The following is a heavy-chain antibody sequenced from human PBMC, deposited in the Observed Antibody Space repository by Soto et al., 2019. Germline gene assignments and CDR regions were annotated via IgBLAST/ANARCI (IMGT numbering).Heavy chain of an antibody. Sequence: LRLSCAASGFTFSSYSMNWVRQAPGKGLEWVSSISSSSSYIYYADSVKGRFAISRDNAKNSLYLQMNSLRAEDTAVYYCARQGLRDIVVVPAAPDYWGQGTLVTVSS. CDR2: ISSSSSYI. J-gene: IGHJ4*02. CDR3: ARQGLRDIVVVPAAPDY. CDR1: GFTFSSYS. D-gene: IGHD2-2*01. V-gene: IGHV3-21*01.